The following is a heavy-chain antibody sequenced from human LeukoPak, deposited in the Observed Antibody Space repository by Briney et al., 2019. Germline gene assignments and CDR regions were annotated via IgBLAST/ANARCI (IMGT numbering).Heavy chain of an antibody. V-gene: IGHV4-59*07. D-gene: IGHD2-15*01. CDR2: IYYSGST. Sequence: SATLSLTCTVSGGTISSYYRSWIRQPPGKGLEWIGYIYYSGSTNYNPSLKSRDTISVDTSKNQFSLKLSSVTAADTAVYYCARGPPYLLFDYWGQGTLVTVSS. CDR1: GGTISSYY. CDR3: ARGPPYLLFDY. J-gene: IGHJ4*02.